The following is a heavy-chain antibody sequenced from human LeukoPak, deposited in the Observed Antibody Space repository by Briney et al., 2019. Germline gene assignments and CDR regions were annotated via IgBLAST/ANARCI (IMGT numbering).Heavy chain of an antibody. CDR1: GYTFTDYS. CDR2: FDPEDGET. V-gene: IGHV1-24*01. CDR3: ATEPTSPPQGYYDSSGYRGRAFDS. D-gene: IGHD3-22*01. Sequence: ASVKVSCKASGYTFTDYSMHWVRQAPGKGLEWMGGFDPEDGETIYAQKFQGRVTMTEDTSTDTAYMELSSLRSEDTAVYYCATEPTSPPQGYYDSSGYRGRAFDSWGQGAMVTVSS. J-gene: IGHJ3*02.